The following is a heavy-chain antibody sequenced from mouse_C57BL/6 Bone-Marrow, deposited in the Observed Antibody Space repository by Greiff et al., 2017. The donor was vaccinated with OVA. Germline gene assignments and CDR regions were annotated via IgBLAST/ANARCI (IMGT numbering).Heavy chain of an antibody. Sequence: DVMLVESGEGLVKPGGSLKLSCAASGFTFSSYAMSWVRQTPEKRLEWVAYISSGGDYIYYADTVKGRFTISRDNARNTLYLQMSSLKSEDTAMYYCTRNDGYSWYFDVWGTGTTVTVSS. CDR1: GFTFSSYA. J-gene: IGHJ1*03. D-gene: IGHD2-3*01. V-gene: IGHV5-9-1*02. CDR2: ISSGGDYI. CDR3: TRNDGYSWYFDV.